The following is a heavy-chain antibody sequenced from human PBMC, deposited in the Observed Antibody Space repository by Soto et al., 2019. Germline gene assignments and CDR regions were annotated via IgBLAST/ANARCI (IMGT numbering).Heavy chain of an antibody. J-gene: IGHJ4*02. V-gene: IGHV4-4*02. Sequence: QVQLQESGPGLVKPSGTLSLTCAVSGGSISSSNWWSWVRQPPGKGLEWIGEIYHSGSTNYNPSLNGRVTLSVDRSTNPFSLKLRSVTAADTAVYYCARDGSYGPPTDYWGQGTLVTVSS. CDR2: IYHSGST. CDR1: GGSISSSNW. CDR3: ARDGSYGPPTDY. D-gene: IGHD1-26*01.